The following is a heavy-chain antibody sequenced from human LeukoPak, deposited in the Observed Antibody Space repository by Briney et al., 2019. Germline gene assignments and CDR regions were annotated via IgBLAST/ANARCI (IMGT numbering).Heavy chain of an antibody. CDR3: AKNINYYDSSGYCCPDAFDI. D-gene: IGHD3-22*01. J-gene: IGHJ3*02. V-gene: IGHV1-69*05. CDR1: GGTFSSYA. CDR2: IIPIFGTA. Sequence: SVKVSCKASGGTFSSYAISWVRQAPGQGLEWMGRIIPIFGTANYAQKFQGRVTITTDESTSTAYMGLSSLRSEDTAVYYCAKNINYYDSSGYCCPDAFDIWGQGTMVTVSS.